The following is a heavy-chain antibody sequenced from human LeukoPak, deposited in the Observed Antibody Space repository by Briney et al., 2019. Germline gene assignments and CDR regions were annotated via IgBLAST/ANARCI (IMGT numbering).Heavy chain of an antibody. CDR3: ARHRDNSRYYGDFDY. Sequence: SETLSLTCSVSGGSISSYYWSWIRQPPGKGLEWIGYTHYSGTTNYNPPFKSRVTISVDTSKIQFSLRLSSVTAADTAVYYCARHRDNSRYYGDFDYWGQGTLVTVSS. J-gene: IGHJ4*02. CDR2: THYSGTT. D-gene: IGHD3-22*01. V-gene: IGHV4-59*08. CDR1: GGSISSYY.